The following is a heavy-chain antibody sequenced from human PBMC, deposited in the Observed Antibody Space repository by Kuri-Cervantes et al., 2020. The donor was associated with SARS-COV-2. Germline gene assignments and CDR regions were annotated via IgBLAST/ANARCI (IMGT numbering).Heavy chain of an antibody. J-gene: IGHJ6*03. CDR2: ISYDGSNK. CDR1: GSSFSSYA. D-gene: IGHD3-3*01. Sequence: GGSLRLSCAVAGSSFSSYATHWVRHAPGKGLEWVAVISYDGSNKYYADSVKGRFTISRDNSKNTLYLQMNSLRAEDTAVYYCARDPTIYYYYCYYIDVWGKGTTVTVSS. V-gene: IGHV3-30-3*01. CDR3: ARDPTIYYYYCYYIDV.